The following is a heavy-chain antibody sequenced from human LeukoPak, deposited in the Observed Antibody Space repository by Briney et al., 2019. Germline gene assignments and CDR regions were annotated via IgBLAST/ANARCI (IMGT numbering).Heavy chain of an antibody. Sequence: GGSLRLSCAASGFTFSSYEMNWVRQAPGKGLEWVSYISSSGYTIYYADSVKGRFTISRDDAKNSLYLQMNTLRSDDTALYYCASYYGINWVIGYWGQGTLVTVSS. CDR3: ASYYGINWVIGY. D-gene: IGHD4-17*01. CDR2: ISSSGYTI. CDR1: GFTFSSYE. J-gene: IGHJ4*02. V-gene: IGHV3-48*03.